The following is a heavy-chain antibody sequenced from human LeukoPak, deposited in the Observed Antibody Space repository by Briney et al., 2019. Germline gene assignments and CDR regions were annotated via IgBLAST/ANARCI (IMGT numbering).Heavy chain of an antibody. CDR3: ARDVVGVSFFDY. J-gene: IGHJ4*02. Sequence: SETLSLTCTVSGGSISSYYWSWIQQPAGKGLEWIGRIYSSGGTNYNPSLKSRVTMSVDTSKNQFSLKLSSVTAADTAVYYCARDVVGVSFFDYWGQGTLVTVSS. CDR1: GGSISSYY. V-gene: IGHV4-4*07. D-gene: IGHD2-2*01. CDR2: IYSSGGT.